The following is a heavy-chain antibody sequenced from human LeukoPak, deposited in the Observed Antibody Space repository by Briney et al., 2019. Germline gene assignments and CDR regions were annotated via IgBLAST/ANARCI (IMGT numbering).Heavy chain of an antibody. CDR2: VSGGGST. V-gene: IGHV3-23*01. J-gene: IGHJ4*02. D-gene: IGHD6-19*01. Sequence: GGSLRLSCAASGFTFINYAMTWVRQAPGKGLEWVSAVSGGGSTYYADSVKGRFTISRDNSKNTLYLQMNSLRREDTAVYSCAKDRAVSGAESYFDYWGQGTLVTVSS. CDR3: AKDRAVSGAESYFDY. CDR1: GFTFINYA.